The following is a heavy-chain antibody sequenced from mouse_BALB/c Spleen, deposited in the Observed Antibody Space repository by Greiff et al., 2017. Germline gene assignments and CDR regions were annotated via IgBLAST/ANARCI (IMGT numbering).Heavy chain of an antibody. CDR3: ARSYYYGGAMDY. J-gene: IGHJ4*01. V-gene: IGHV14-3*02. CDR2: IDPANGNT. CDR1: GFNIKDTY. Sequence: VQLQQSGAELVKPGASVKLSCTASGFNIKDTYMHWVKQRPEQGLEWIGRIDPANGNTKYDPKFQGKATITADTSSNTAYLQLSSLTSEDTAVYYCARSYYYGGAMDYWGQGTSVTVSS. D-gene: IGHD1-1*01.